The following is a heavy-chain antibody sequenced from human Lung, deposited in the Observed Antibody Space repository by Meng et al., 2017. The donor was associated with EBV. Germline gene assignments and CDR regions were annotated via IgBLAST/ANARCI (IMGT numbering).Heavy chain of an antibody. D-gene: IGHD6-19*01. J-gene: IGHJ4*02. V-gene: IGHV4-31*11. Sequence: QVQLQESGPGLLKPSETLSLTCAVYGGSVDSGAYYWSWIRQRPGKGLEWIGYIYYSGSTFYTPSLKSRATLSVDTSKNQFSLKLNSVTAADTAVYYCARLRLVWMFDYWGQGALVTVSS. CDR1: GGSVDSGAYY. CDR2: IYYSGST. CDR3: ARLRLVWMFDY.